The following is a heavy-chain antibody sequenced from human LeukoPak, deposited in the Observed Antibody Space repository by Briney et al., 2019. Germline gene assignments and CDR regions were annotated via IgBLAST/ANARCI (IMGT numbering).Heavy chain of an antibody. CDR1: GYTFTSYD. J-gene: IGHJ4*02. CDR3: ARPSSYSSSWLYFDY. V-gene: IGHV1-8*01. CDR2: MNPNSGNT. Sequence: ASVKVSCKASGYTFTSYDINWVRQATGQGLEWMGWMNPNSGNTGYAQKFQGRVTMTRDTSISTAYMELSRLRSDDTAVYYCARPSSYSSSWLYFDYWGQGTLVTVSS. D-gene: IGHD6-13*01.